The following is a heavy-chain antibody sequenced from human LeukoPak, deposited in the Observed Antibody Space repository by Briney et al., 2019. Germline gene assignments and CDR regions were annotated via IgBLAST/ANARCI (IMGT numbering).Heavy chain of an antibody. CDR1: GYTFTGYY. D-gene: IGHD2-15*01. CDR3: ARGGYCSGGSCYVFTR. J-gene: IGHJ4*02. CDR2: INPNSGGT. V-gene: IGHV1-2*02. Sequence: VASVKVSCKASGYTFTGYYMHWVRQAPGQGLEWMGWINPNSGGTNYAQKFQGRVTMARDTSISTAYMELSRLRSDDTAVYYCARGGYCSGGSCYVFTRWGQGTLVTVSS.